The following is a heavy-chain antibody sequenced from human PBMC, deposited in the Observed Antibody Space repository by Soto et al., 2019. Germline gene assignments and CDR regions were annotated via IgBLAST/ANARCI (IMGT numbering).Heavy chain of an antibody. CDR3: AKDLGINYYDSSDHLTSGGYFEH. CDR2: ISWDGDST. V-gene: IGHV3-43D*04. CDR1: GFTFDDYA. D-gene: IGHD3-22*01. Sequence: PGGSLRLSCAASGFTFDDYAMHWVRQAPGKGLEWVSRISWDGDSTYYADSVKGRFTISRDNSKNSLYLQMNSLRAEDTALYYCAKDLGINYYDSSDHLTSGGYFEHWGQGTLVTVSS. J-gene: IGHJ4*02.